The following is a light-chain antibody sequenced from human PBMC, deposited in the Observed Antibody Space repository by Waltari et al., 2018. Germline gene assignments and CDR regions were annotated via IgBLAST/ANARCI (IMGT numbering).Light chain of an antibody. J-gene: IGLJ7*01. CDR3: GTWDSSLSGAV. V-gene: IGLV1-51*02. Sequence: QSVLTQPPSVSAAPGQRVTISCSGGSSNIGNNYVSWYRQFPGTAPKLLIYEDSERPAGIPCRFSGSKSGTSATLDITGLQAGDEVDYYCGTWDSSLSGAVFGGGTHLTVL. CDR1: SSNIGNNY. CDR2: EDS.